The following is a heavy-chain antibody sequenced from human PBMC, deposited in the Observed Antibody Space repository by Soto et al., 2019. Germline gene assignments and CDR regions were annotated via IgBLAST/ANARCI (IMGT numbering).Heavy chain of an antibody. CDR1: GYTFTSYA. CDR2: INAGNGNT. D-gene: IGHD2-21*01. CDR3: AGSIVVVIAKDY. J-gene: IGHJ4*02. Sequence: ASVKVSCKASGYTFTSYAMHWVRQAPGQRLEWMGWINAGNGNTKYSQKFQGRVTITRDTSASTAYMELSSLRSEDTAVYYCAGSIVVVIAKDYGGKGTRVTVSS. V-gene: IGHV1-3*01.